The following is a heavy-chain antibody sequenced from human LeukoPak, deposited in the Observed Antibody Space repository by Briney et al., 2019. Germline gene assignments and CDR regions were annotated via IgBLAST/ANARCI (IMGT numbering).Heavy chain of an antibody. CDR1: GFTFSTSW. V-gene: IGHV3-74*01. CDR2: INSDGSGT. J-gene: IGHJ3*02. Sequence: GGSLRLSCAASGFTFSTSWMHWVRQAPGKGLVWVSRINSDGSGTTYADSVKGRFTISRDNAKNTLYLQMNSLRAEDTAVYYCARDPYYYDSGSFAAFDIWGQGTMVTVSS. CDR3: ARDPYYYDSGSFAAFDI. D-gene: IGHD3-10*01.